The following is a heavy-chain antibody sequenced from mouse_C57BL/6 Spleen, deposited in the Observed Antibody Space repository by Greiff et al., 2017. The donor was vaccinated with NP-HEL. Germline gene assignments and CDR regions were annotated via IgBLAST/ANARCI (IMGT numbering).Heavy chain of an antibody. V-gene: IGHV14-4*01. D-gene: IGHD1-1*01. J-gene: IGHJ4*01. Sequence: VQLQQSGAELVRPGASVKLSCTASGFNITDDYMHWVKQRPEQGLEWIGWIDPENGDTEYASKFQGKATITADTSSNTAYLQLSSLTSEDTAVDYCTPYYGSRGYYAMDYWGQGTSVTVSS. CDR3: TPYYGSRGYYAMDY. CDR2: IDPENGDT. CDR1: GFNITDDY.